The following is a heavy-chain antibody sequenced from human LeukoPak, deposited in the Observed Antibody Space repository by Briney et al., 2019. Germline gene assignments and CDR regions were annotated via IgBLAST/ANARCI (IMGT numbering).Heavy chain of an antibody. CDR3: ARDYYDSSGYYYPFDY. J-gene: IGHJ4*02. V-gene: IGHV4-34*01. CDR1: GFTFDDYG. CDR2: INHSGST. Sequence: GSLRLSCAASGFTFDDYGMSWVRQVPGKGLEWIGEINHSGSTNYNPSLKSRVTISVDTSKNQFSLKLSSVTAADTAVYYCARDYYDSSGYYYPFDYWGQGTLVTVSS. D-gene: IGHD3-22*01.